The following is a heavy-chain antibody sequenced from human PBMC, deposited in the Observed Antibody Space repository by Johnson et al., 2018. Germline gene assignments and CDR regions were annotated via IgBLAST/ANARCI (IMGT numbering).Heavy chain of an antibody. D-gene: IGHD3-10*01. CDR1: GGSISSYY. J-gene: IGHJ3*02. V-gene: IGHV4-59*12. Sequence: QVQLQESGPGLVKPSETLSLTCTVSGGSISSYYWSWIRQPPGKGLEWIGYIYYSGSTNYNPSLKSRVTISVDTSKNQFSLKLGSVTAADTAGYYCARGSMVRGVQDALDIWGQGTMVTVSS. CDR2: IYYSGST. CDR3: ARGSMVRGVQDALDI.